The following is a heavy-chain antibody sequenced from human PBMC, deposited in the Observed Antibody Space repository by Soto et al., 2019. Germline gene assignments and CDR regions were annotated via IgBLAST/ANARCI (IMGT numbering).Heavy chain of an antibody. V-gene: IGHV1-46*03. CDR2: ISPSGGST. CDR3: ARGRIAVAGTFDY. Sequence: ASVKVSCKASGYTFTSYYIHWVRQAPGQGLEWMGIISPSGGSTSYAQKFQGRATMTRDTSTSTVYMELSSLRSEDTAVYYCARGRIAVAGTFDYWGQGTLVTVSS. CDR1: GYTFTSYY. J-gene: IGHJ4*02. D-gene: IGHD6-19*01.